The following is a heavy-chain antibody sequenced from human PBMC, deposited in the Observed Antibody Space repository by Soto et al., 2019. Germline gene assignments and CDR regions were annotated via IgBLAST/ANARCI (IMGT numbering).Heavy chain of an antibody. D-gene: IGHD3-22*01. CDR2: IRSKAYGGTT. J-gene: IGHJ6*02. CDR1: GFTFGDYA. V-gene: IGHV3-49*04. Sequence: GGSLRLSCTASGFTFGDYAMSWVRQAPGKGLEWVGFIRSKAYGGTTEYAASVKGRFTISRDDSKSIAYLQMNSLKTEDTAVYYCSGGYYDSSGYYPHDYGMDVWGQGTTVTVS. CDR3: SGGYYDSSGYYPHDYGMDV.